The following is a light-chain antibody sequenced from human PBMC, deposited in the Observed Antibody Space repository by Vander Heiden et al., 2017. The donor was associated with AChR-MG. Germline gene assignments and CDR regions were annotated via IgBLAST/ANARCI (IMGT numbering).Light chain of an antibody. Sequence: IVLTHSPGTLSLSPGETVTLSCRASQIISSNYLAWYQHRPGQAPTLLIYGASIRATGIPARFSGSGSGTDFTLTISRLESEDFAVYYCHQEGSSPRTFGQRTRVEI. CDR3: HQEGSSPRT. J-gene: IGKJ1*01. CDR1: QIISSNY. CDR2: GAS. V-gene: IGKV3-20*01.